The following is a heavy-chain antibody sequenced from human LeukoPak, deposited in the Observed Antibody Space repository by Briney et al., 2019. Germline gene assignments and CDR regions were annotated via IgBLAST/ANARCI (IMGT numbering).Heavy chain of an antibody. CDR1: GFTFSSYA. J-gene: IGHJ3*02. CDR2: ISYDGSNK. CDR3: ARERGSYSYAFDI. Sequence: GGSLRLSCAASGFTFSSYAMHWVRQAPGKGLEWVAVISYDGSNKYYADSVKGRFTISRDNSKNTLYLQMNSLRAEDTAVYYCARERGSYSYAFDIWGQGTMVTVSS. D-gene: IGHD1-26*01. V-gene: IGHV3-30*14.